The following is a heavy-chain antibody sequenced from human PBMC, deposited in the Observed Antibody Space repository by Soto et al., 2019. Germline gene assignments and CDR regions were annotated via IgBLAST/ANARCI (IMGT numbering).Heavy chain of an antibody. CDR3: AKDLEIAVAGSKTYYYYGMDV. CDR1: GFTFSSYG. V-gene: IGHV3-30*18. J-gene: IGHJ6*02. CDR2: ISYDGSNK. D-gene: IGHD6-19*01. Sequence: GGSLRLSCAASGFTFSSYGMHWVRQAPGKGLEWVAVISYDGSNKYYADSVKGRLTISRDNSKNTLYLQMNSLRAEDTAVYYCAKDLEIAVAGSKTYYYYGMDVWGQGTTVTVSS.